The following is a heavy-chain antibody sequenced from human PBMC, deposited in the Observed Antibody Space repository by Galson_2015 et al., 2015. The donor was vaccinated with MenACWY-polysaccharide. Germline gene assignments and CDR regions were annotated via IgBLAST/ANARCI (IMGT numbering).Heavy chain of an antibody. CDR3: TRGVLAVARVPTSGRNDF. CDR2: INPDSGDT. J-gene: IGHJ4*02. CDR1: GYTFTDYH. V-gene: IGHV1-2*02. Sequence: SVKVSCKASGYTFTDYHMYWVRQAPGQGLEWMGWINPDSGDTKSAQKFQGRVTMTRDVSISTAYMELSWLRSDDTAVYYCTRGVLAVARVPTSGRNDFWGQGTLVTVSS. D-gene: IGHD6-19*01.